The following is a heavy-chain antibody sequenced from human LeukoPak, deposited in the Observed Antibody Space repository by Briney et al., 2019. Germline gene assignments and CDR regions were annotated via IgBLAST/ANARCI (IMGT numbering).Heavy chain of an antibody. D-gene: IGHD4-17*01. CDR3: SRRGDYDFDY. CDR1: GFIFSDST. Sequence: PGGSLRLSCAASGFIFSDSTIHWVRQASGKGLEWLGRIRTNTHSYATAYAASLKGRFTIFRDDSHNMAYLQLNSLKTEDTALYYCSRRGDYDFDYWGQGTLVTVSS. CDR2: IRTNTHSYAT. V-gene: IGHV3-73*01. J-gene: IGHJ4*02.